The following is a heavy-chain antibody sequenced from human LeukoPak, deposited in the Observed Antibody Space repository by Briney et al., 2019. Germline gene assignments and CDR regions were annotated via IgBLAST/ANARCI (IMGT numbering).Heavy chain of an antibody. CDR2: IYYSGST. V-gene: IGHV4-59*08. Sequence: SETLSLTCAVSGGSISSYYWSWIRQPPGKGLEWIGYIYYSGSTNYNPSLKSRVTISVDTSKNQSSLKLSSVTAADTAVYYCARHFSLAYYFDYWGQGTLVTVSS. CDR3: ARHFSLAYYFDY. D-gene: IGHD3-3*01. J-gene: IGHJ4*02. CDR1: GGSISSYY.